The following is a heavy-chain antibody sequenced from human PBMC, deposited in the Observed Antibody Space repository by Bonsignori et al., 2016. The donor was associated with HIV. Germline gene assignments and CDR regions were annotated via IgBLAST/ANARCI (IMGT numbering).Heavy chain of an antibody. Sequence: SETLSLTCAVYGGSFSGYYWSWIRQPPGKGLEWIGEINHSGSTNYNPSLKSRVTISVDTSKNQFSLKLSSVTAADTAVYYCATRWGEGGSGSYTWFDPWGQGTLVTVSS. D-gene: IGHD3-10*01. CDR3: ATRWGEGGSGSYTWFDP. CDR2: INHSGST. V-gene: IGHV4-34*01. CDR1: GGSFSGYY. J-gene: IGHJ5*02.